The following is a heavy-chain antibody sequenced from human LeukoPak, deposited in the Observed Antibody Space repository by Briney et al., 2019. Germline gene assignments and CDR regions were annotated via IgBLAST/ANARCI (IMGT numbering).Heavy chain of an antibody. CDR3: ARSGDILTGYFFN. Sequence: SETLSLTCTVSGGSISSYYWSWIRQPPGKGLEWIGYIYHSGSTNYNPSLKSRVTISVDTSKNQFSLKLSSVTAADTAVYYCARSGDILTGYFFNWGQGTLVTVSS. V-gene: IGHV4-59*01. D-gene: IGHD3-9*01. CDR1: GGSISSYY. CDR2: IYHSGST. J-gene: IGHJ4*02.